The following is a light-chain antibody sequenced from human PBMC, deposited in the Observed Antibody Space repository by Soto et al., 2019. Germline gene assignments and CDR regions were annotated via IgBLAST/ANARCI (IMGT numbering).Light chain of an antibody. V-gene: IGKV3-11*01. CDR3: QQRSSWPLT. Sequence: EIVLTQTQATLSLSSGERATLSCRASQSVSNFLAWYQQKPGQPPRLLIYDASIRAAGFPARFSGSGSGTDFTLTINNLEPEDFAVYFCQQRSSWPLTFGGGTKVDI. CDR2: DAS. CDR1: QSVSNF. J-gene: IGKJ4*01.